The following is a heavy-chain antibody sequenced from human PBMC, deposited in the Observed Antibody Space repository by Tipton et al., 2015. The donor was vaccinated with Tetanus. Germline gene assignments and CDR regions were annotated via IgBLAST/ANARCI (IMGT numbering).Heavy chain of an antibody. CDR2: LNPKNGSA. CDR3: ASGSSIRHGLNV. CDR1: GYTFTSYG. Sequence: QVQLVQSGAEVKKPGASVKVSCKASGYTFTSYGLNWVRKAAGRGFEWMGWLNPKNGSAAYAPRFQGRVTMTTNTSITTAYMELRSLRYEDTAVYYCASGSSIRHGLNVWGHGTTVIVSS. V-gene: IGHV1-8*02. D-gene: IGHD2-2*01. J-gene: IGHJ6*02.